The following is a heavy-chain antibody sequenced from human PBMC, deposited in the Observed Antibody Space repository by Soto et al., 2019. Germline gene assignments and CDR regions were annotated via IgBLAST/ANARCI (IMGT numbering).Heavy chain of an antibody. CDR3: ARTTAVAGTPEFDY. CDR2: ISYDGSSK. J-gene: IGHJ4*02. CDR1: GFTFSSFS. V-gene: IGHV3-30-3*01. Sequence: GGSLRLSCVASGFTFSSFSLHWVRQAPGKGLEWLALISYDGSSKYNADSAKGRFTISRENSNNTLYLQLSSLRPEDTAVYYCARTTAVAGTPEFDYWGQGALVTVSS. D-gene: IGHD6-19*01.